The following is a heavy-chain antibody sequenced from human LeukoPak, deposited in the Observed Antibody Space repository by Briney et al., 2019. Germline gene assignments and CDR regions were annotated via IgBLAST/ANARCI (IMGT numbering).Heavy chain of an antibody. J-gene: IGHJ4*02. CDR1: GFSLSTSGVG. D-gene: IGHD3-3*01. V-gene: IGHV2-5*02. Sequence: SGPTLVNPTQTLTLACTFSGFSLSTSGVGVGWIRQPPGKALEWLALIYWDDDKRYSPSLKSRLTITKDTSKNQVVLTMTNMDPVDTATYYCALHSEVGVVNDYWGQGTLVTVSS. CDR2: IYWDDDK. CDR3: ALHSEVGVVNDY.